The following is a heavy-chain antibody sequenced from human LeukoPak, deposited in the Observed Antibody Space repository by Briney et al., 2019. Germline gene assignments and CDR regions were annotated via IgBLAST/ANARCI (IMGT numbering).Heavy chain of an antibody. D-gene: IGHD7-27*01. CDR2: ISYDGSNK. V-gene: IGHV3-30*18. J-gene: IGHJ4*02. CDR3: AKDFSNWAFDY. CDR1: GFTFSSYG. Sequence: GGSLRLSCAASGFTFSSYGMHWVRQAPGKGLEWVAVISYDGSNKYYADSVKGRSSISRDNSKNTLYLQMNSLRAEDTAVYYCAKDFSNWAFDYWGQGTLVTVSS.